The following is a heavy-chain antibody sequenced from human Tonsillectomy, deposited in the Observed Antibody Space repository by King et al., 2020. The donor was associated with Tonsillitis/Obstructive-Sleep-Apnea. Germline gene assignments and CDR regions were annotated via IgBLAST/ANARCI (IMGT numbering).Heavy chain of an antibody. CDR1: GVSISSYY. Sequence: VQLQESGPGLVKPSETLSLTCTVSGVSISSYYWSWIRQPPGKGLEWIGYIYYSGSTKYNPSLKSRVTISVDTSKNRFSLKLSSVTTADTAVYYCAREALDAFDIWGQGTMVTVSS. J-gene: IGHJ3*02. CDR2: IYYSGST. CDR3: AREALDAFDI. V-gene: IGHV4-59*01.